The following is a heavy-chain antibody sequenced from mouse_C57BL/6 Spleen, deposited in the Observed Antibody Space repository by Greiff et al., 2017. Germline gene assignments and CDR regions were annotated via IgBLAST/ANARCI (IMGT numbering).Heavy chain of an antibody. V-gene: IGHV1-82*01. CDR2: IYPGDGDT. J-gene: IGHJ3*01. D-gene: IGHD1-1*01. Sequence: QVQLQQSGPELVKPGASVKISCKASGYAFSSSWLNWVKQRPGKGLEWIGRIYPGDGDTNYNRKFKGKATLTADKSSSTDYMQLSSLTSEDSAVYFCARGNYYGSSTGFAYWGQGTLVTVSA. CDR1: GYAFSSSW. CDR3: ARGNYYGSSTGFAY.